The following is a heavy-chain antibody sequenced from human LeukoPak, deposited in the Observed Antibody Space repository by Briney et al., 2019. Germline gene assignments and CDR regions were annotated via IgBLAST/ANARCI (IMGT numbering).Heavy chain of an antibody. CDR3: ARERSLPVGCSGGSCYRGGVDY. D-gene: IGHD2-15*01. J-gene: IGHJ4*02. CDR2: INPSGGST. V-gene: IGHV1-46*01. Sequence: GASVKVSCKASGYTFTSYYMHWVRQAPGQGLEWMGIINPSGGSTSYAQKFQGRVTMTRDTSTSTVYMELSSLRSEDTAVYYCARERSLPVGCSGGSCYRGGVDYWGQGTLVTVSS. CDR1: GYTFTSYY.